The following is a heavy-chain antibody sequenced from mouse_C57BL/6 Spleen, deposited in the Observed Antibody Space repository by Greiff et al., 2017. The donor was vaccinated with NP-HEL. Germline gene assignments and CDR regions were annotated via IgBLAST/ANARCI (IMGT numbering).Heavy chain of an antibody. Sequence: QVQLQQSGAELVRPGTSVKVSCKASGYAFTSYLIEWVKQRPGQGLEWIGVINPGSGGTNYNEKFKGKATLTADKSSSTAYMQLSSLTSEDSAVYFCARTELYYIDYWGQGTTLTVSS. J-gene: IGHJ2*01. CDR3: ARTELYYIDY. CDR2: INPGSGGT. CDR1: GYAFTSYL. V-gene: IGHV1-54*01. D-gene: IGHD3-3*01.